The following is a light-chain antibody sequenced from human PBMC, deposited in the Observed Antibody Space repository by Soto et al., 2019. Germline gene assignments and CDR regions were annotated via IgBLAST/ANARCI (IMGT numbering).Light chain of an antibody. CDR2: GNS. CDR1: SSNIGAGYD. J-gene: IGLJ1*01. Sequence: QSVLTQPPSVSGAPGQRVTISCTGSSSNIGAGYDVHWYQQLPGTAPKLLIYGNSNRPSGVPDRVSGSKSGTSASLAITGLQAEDEADYYCQSDDSSLSGEVFGTGTKRTVL. CDR3: QSDDSSLSGEV. V-gene: IGLV1-40*01.